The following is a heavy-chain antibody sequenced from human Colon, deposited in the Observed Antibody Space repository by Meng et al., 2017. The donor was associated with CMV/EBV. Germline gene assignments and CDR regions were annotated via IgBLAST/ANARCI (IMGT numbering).Heavy chain of an antibody. CDR2: VVLVSGNT. CDR3: VGGDGPNKYFTF. V-gene: IGHV1-58*01. J-gene: IGHJ4*02. Sequence: SVKVSCKASGFTFSTLQWVRQPRGQRPEWLGWVVLVSGNTHFAPEFRGRATISWDMSASTSHMELSTLRTDDTAVYFCVGGDGPNKYFTFWGQGTLVTVSS. D-gene: IGHD2-21*02. CDR1: GFTFST.